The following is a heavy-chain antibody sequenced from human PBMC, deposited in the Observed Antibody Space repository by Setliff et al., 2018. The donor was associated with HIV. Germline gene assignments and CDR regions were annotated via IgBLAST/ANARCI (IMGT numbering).Heavy chain of an antibody. CDR2: INAGNGNT. D-gene: IGHD6-6*01. CDR3: ARAGYSSSPRMYSYYYYYYMGV. V-gene: IGHV1-3*01. J-gene: IGHJ6*03. CDR1: GYTLTELS. Sequence: ASVKVSCKVSGYTLTELSMHWVRQAPGKGLEWMGWINAGNGNTKYSQKFQGRVTITRDTSASTAYMELSSLRSEDTAVYYCARAGYSSSPRMYSYYYYYYMGVWGKGTTVTVSS.